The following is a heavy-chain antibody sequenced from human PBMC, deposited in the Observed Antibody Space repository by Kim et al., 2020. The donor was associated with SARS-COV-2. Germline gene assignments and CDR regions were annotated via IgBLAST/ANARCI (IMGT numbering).Heavy chain of an antibody. CDR1: GFTFSSYG. D-gene: IGHD6-13*01. CDR3: AKDRGKYSSSWYANYYYYYGMDV. J-gene: IGHJ6*02. CDR2: ISYDGSNK. Sequence: GGSLRLSCAASGFTFSSYGMHWVRQAPGKGLEWVAVISYDGSNKYYADSVKGRFTISRDNSKNTLYLQMNSLRAEDTAVYYCAKDRGKYSSSWYANYYYYYGMDVWGQGTTVTVSS. V-gene: IGHV3-30*18.